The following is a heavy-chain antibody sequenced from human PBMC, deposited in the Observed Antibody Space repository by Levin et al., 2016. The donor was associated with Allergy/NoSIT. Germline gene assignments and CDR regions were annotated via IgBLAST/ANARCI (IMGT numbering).Heavy chain of an antibody. CDR2: IYYSGST. V-gene: IGHV4-30-4*01. CDR3: ARDLPFWSGRIDY. Sequence: SETLSLTCTVSGGSISSGDYYWSWIRQPPGKGLEWIGYIYYSGSTYYNPSLKSRVTISVDTSRNQFSLKLSSVTAADTAVYYCARDLPFWSGRIDYWGQGTLVTVSS. J-gene: IGHJ4*02. D-gene: IGHD3-3*01. CDR1: GGSISSGDYY.